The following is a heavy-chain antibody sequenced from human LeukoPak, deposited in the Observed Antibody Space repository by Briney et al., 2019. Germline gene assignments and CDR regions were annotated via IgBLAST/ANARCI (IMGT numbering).Heavy chain of an antibody. Sequence: ASVKVSCKASGYTFTSYGISWVRQAPGQGLEWMGWISAYNGNTNYAQKLQGRVTMTTDTSTSTAYMELRSLRSDDTAVYYCARVVTNGGGPGIAVAGTWFDPWGQGTLVTVSS. CDR2: ISAYNGNT. CDR3: ARVVTNGGGPGIAVAGTWFDP. V-gene: IGHV1-18*01. D-gene: IGHD6-19*01. J-gene: IGHJ5*02. CDR1: GYTFTSYG.